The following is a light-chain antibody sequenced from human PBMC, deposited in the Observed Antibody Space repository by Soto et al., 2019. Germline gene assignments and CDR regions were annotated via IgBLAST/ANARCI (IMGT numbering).Light chain of an antibody. CDR1: EDISTW. V-gene: IGKV1-12*01. CDR3: QHADSFPLIT. CDR2: AAS. Sequence: DIQMTQSPSSVSASVGDRVTITCRSSEDISTWLAWYQQKPGKAPKLLIYAASSLQSGVPSRFSGSGSGTDFTLTIRSLQPEDFATYYCQHADSFPLITFGQGTRLEI. J-gene: IGKJ5*01.